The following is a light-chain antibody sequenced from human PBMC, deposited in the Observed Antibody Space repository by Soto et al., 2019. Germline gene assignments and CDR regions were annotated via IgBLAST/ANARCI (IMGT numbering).Light chain of an antibody. V-gene: IGLV2-8*01. CDR1: SSDVGHYNS. Sequence: QSALTQPPSASGSPGQSVTISCTGTSSDVGHYNSVSWYQQHPGKAPKLVIYEVTKRPSGVPDRFSGSKSGNTASLTVSGLQAEDEADYYCSSYAGGDNHYVFGTETKLTVL. J-gene: IGLJ1*01. CDR3: SSYAGGDNHYV. CDR2: EVT.